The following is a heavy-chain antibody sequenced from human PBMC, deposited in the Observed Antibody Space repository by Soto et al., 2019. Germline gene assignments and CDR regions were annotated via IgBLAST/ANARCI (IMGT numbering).Heavy chain of an antibody. V-gene: IGHV3-33*06. D-gene: IGHD6-13*01. J-gene: IGHJ4*02. CDR1: GFTFSSYG. CDR2: IWYDGSNK. CDR3: AKDYSSTWYGFDY. Sequence: GGSLRLSCAASGFTFSSYGMHWVRQAPGKGLEWVAVIWYDGSNKYYADSVKGRFTISRDNSQNTLFLHMNSLRAEDTAVYYCAKDYSSTWYGFDYWGQGTLVTVSS.